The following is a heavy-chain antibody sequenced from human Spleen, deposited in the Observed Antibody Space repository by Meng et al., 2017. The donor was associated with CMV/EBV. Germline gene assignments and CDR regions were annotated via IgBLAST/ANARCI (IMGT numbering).Heavy chain of an antibody. J-gene: IGHJ6*02. Sequence: GESLKISCTASGFTFSTYGMHWVRQSPGKGLEWVAFIDFDGRNKYSAGALKGRFTVSRDNSKNTLYLQMSSLRAEDTGVYYCAKVFAITIFGVDYYYGMDVWGQGTTVTVSS. V-gene: IGHV3-30*02. CDR3: AKVFAITIFGVDYYYGMDV. CDR2: IDFDGRNK. D-gene: IGHD3-3*01. CDR1: GFTFSTYG.